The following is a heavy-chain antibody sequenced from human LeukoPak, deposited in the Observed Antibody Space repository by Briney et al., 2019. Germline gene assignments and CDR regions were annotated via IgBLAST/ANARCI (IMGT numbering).Heavy chain of an antibody. CDR1: GDSVSSTNVG. D-gene: IGHD1-14*01. J-gene: IGHJ3*02. CDR2: TYYRSQFYT. CDR3: ARGTAFDI. V-gene: IGHV6-1*01. Sequence: KRSQTLSLTCAISGDSVSSTNVGWNRIRQSPSSGLEWLGRTYYRSQFYTDYAGSVKGRITITPDTSKNQFSLQLSSLTPDDTAVYYCARGTAFDIWSQGTMVTVSS.